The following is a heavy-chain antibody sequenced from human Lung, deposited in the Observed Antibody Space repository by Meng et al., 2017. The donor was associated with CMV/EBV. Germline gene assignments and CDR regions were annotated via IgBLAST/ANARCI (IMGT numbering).Heavy chain of an antibody. CDR1: GFTFSSYD. D-gene: IGHD6-13*01. V-gene: IGHV3-13*01. J-gene: IGHJ6*02. CDR2: IGTAGDT. Sequence: GSLKISCAASGFTFSSYDMHWVRQATGKGLEWVSAIGTAGDTYYPGSVKGRFTISRENAKNSLYLQMNSLRAGDTAVYYCARARAGRGDYYYYYGMDVWGQGTTVTVSS. CDR3: ARARAGRGDYYYYYGMDV.